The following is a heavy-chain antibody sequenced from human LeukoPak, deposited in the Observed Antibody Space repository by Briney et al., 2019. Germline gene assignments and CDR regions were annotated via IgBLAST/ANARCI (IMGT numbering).Heavy chain of an antibody. CDR1: GGSISSGGYY. J-gene: IGHJ5*02. CDR2: IYHSGST. V-gene: IGHV4-30-2*01. Sequence: SETLSLTCTVSGGSISSGGYYWSWIRQPPGKGLEWIGYIYHSGSTYYNPSLKSRVTISVDTSKNQFSLKLSSVTAADTAVYYCASTVNNGSAEGDWFDPWGQGTLVTVSS. CDR3: ASTVNNGSAEGDWFDP. D-gene: IGHD1/OR15-1a*01.